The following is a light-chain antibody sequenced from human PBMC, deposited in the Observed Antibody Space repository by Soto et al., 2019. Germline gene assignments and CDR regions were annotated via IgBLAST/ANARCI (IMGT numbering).Light chain of an antibody. V-gene: IGLV2-14*01. CDR1: SSDVGGYTY. CDR3: TSYTSSSTPYV. Sequence: QSVLTQPASVSGSPGLSITISCAGTSSDVGGYTYVSWYQQHPGKAPKLMIYDVSNRPSGVSNRFSGSKSGNTASLTISGLQAEDEADYYCTSYTSSSTPYVFGGGTKVTVL. CDR2: DVS. J-gene: IGLJ1*01.